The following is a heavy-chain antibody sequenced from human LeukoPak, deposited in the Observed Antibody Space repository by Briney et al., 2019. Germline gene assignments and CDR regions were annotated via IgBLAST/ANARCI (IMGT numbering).Heavy chain of an antibody. CDR3: ARSAYSRSWAADY. CDR1: GGSISSGSYY. Sequence: PSETLSLTCAVSGGSISSGSYYWSWIRQPAGKGLEWIGRIYTSGSTNYNPSLKSRVTISVDTSKNQFSLKLSSVTAADTAVYYCARSAYSRSWAADYWGQGTLVTVSS. CDR2: IYTSGST. V-gene: IGHV4-61*02. J-gene: IGHJ4*02. D-gene: IGHD6-6*01.